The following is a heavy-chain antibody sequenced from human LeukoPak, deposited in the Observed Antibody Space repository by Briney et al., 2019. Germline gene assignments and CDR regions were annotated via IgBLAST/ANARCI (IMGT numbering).Heavy chain of an antibody. V-gene: IGHV4-30-2*01. CDR2: IYHSGST. J-gene: IGHJ3*02. Sequence: SETLSLTRAVSGGSISSGGYSWSWIRQPPGKGLEWIGYIYHSGSTYYNPSLKSRVTISVDRSKNQFSLKLSSVTAADTAVYYCARGRSSSHDAFDIWGQGTMVTVSS. CDR3: ARGRSSSHDAFDI. D-gene: IGHD6-13*01. CDR1: GGSISSGGYS.